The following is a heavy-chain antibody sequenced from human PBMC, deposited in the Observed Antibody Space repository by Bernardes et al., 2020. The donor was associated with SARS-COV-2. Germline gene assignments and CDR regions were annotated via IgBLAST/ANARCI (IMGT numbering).Heavy chain of an antibody. J-gene: IGHJ4*02. CDR2: VNPNSGNT. Sequence: ASVKVSCKASGYTFTSYDINWVRQATGQGLEWMGWVNPNSGNTGYAQKFQGRVTMTRNTSISTAYMELSSLRSEDTAVYYCARGRRGIVGATVYYFDYWGQGTLVTVSS. D-gene: IGHD1-26*01. CDR1: GYTFTSYD. V-gene: IGHV1-8*01. CDR3: ARGRRGIVGATVYYFDY.